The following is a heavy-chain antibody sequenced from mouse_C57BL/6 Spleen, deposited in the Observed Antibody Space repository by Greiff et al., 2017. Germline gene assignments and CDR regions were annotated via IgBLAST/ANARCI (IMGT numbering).Heavy chain of an antibody. J-gene: IGHJ2*01. D-gene: IGHD4-1*01. Sequence: QVQLKQPGAELVKPGASVKLSCKASGYTFTSYWMQWVKQRPGQGLEWIGEIDPSDSYTNYNQKFKGKATLTVDTSSSTAYMQLSSLTSVDSAVYYCAKKVKNWGGNFDYWGQGTTLTVSS. V-gene: IGHV1-50*01. CDR2: IDPSDSYT. CDR1: GYTFTSYW. CDR3: AKKVKNWGGNFDY.